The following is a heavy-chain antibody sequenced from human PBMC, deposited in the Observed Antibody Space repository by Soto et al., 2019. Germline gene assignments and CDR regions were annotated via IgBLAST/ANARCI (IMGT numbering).Heavy chain of an antibody. V-gene: IGHV4-39*01. Sequence: QLQLQESGPGLAKPSETLSLTCTVSGGSISTSSHYWDWFRQPPGKGLEWIGSIYYSGSTYYNPSLKIRATMTSDTPLNPLSRWLSSVPAADTAVYDCARRRAHHSSGYPHIDYWGRGTLVTVSS. CDR1: GGSISTSSHY. CDR2: IYYSGST. J-gene: IGHJ4*02. D-gene: IGHD3-22*01. CDR3: ARRRAHHSSGYPHIDY.